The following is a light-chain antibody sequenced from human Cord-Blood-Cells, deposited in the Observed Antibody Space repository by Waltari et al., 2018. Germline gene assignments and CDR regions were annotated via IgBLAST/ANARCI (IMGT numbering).Light chain of an antibody. V-gene: IGLV2-14*01. CDR1: SSDVGGYNY. Sequence: QSALTQPASVSGSPGQSITISCTGTSSDVGGYNYVPWYQQPPGKAPKPMIYDVSNRPSGVSNRFSGSKSGNTASLTISGLQAEDEADYYCSSYTSSSTLVVFGGGTKLTVL. CDR2: DVS. CDR3: SSYTSSSTLVV. J-gene: IGLJ2*01.